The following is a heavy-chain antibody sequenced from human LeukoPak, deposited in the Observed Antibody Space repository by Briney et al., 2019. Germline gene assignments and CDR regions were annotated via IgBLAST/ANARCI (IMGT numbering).Heavy chain of an antibody. CDR3: ARNNYYYYYMDV. Sequence: SETLSLTCTVSGGSISSNSSYWVWTRQPPGKGLEWIGSIYSSGSAYYNPSLKSQVTISLDTSKNQFSLKLTSVTAADTAVYYCARNNYYYYYMDVWGKGTTVTVSS. CDR2: IYSSGSA. V-gene: IGHV4-39*07. J-gene: IGHJ6*03. CDR1: GGSISSNSSY. D-gene: IGHD2/OR15-2a*01.